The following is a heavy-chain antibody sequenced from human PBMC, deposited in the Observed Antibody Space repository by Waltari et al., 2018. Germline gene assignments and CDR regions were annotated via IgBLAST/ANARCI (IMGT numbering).Heavy chain of an antibody. D-gene: IGHD6-6*01. J-gene: IGHJ4*02. CDR1: GGSISSYY. Sequence: QVQLQESGPGLVKPSETLSLTCTVSGGSISSYYWSWIRQPPGKGLEWIGYIYYSGSTNYNPARKSRGPISVDTSKNQFSLKLSSVTAADTAVYYCARLAFEYSSSSQAPNFDYWGQGTLVTVSS. CDR3: ARLAFEYSSSSQAPNFDY. V-gene: IGHV4-59*08. CDR2: IYYSGST.